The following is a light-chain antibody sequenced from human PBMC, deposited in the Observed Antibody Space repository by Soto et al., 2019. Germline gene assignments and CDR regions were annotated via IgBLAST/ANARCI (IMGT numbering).Light chain of an antibody. CDR1: QSISSD. V-gene: IGKV3-15*01. CDR3: QHYNNWPLT. Sequence: ETVMTQSPATLSVSPGERATLSCSASQSISSDLAWYQQKPGQAPRLLIYGASTTATGIPGRFSGSGSGREFTLTISSLQSEDFAVYYCQHYNNWPLTFGQGTKLEIK. J-gene: IGKJ2*01. CDR2: GAS.